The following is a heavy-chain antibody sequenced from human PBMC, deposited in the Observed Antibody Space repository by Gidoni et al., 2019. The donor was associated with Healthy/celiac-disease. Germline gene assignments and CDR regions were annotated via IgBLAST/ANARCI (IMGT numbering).Heavy chain of an antibody. CDR2: ISASNGNT. J-gene: IGHJ4*02. V-gene: IGHV1-18*01. CDR3: ARSSATIGYCSGGSCSLIDY. CDR1: GYTFTSYG. Sequence: QVQLVQSGAEVKKPGASVKVSCKASGYTFTSYGISWVRQAPGQGLEWMGWISASNGNTNYAQKLQGRVTMTTDTSTSTAYMELRSLRSDDTAVYYCARSSATIGYCSGGSCSLIDYWGQGTLVTVSS. D-gene: IGHD2-15*01.